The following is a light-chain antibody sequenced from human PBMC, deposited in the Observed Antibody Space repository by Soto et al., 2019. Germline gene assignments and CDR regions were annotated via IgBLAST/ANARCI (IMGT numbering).Light chain of an antibody. CDR3: SSYGGSNNLFV. CDR2: EVS. CDR1: SSDVGGHNY. J-gene: IGLJ1*01. V-gene: IGLV2-8*01. Sequence: LAQTPSASGSPGQSVTISCTGTSSDVGGHNYVSWYQQHPGKAPKVMIYEVSKRPSGVPDRFSGSKSGNTASLTVSGLQAEDEADYYCSSYGGSNNLFVFGTGTKVTVL.